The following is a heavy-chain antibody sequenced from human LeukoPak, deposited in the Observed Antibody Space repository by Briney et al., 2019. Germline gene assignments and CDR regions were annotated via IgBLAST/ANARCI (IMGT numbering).Heavy chain of an antibody. CDR1: GYTFTSYG. D-gene: IGHD6-13*01. CDR3: ARDLSRGVAAAGTSRRFDY. Sequence: GASVKASCKASGYTFTSYGISWVRQAPGQGLEWMGWISAYNGNTNYAQKLQGRVTMTTDTSTSTAYMELRSLRSDDTAVYYCARDLSRGVAAAGTSRRFDYWGQGTLVTVSS. J-gene: IGHJ4*02. V-gene: IGHV1-18*04. CDR2: ISAYNGNT.